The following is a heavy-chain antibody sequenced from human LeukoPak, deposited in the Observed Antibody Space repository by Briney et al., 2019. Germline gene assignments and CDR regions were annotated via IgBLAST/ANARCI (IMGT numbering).Heavy chain of an antibody. CDR3: ARENSDYPGVDY. Sequence: SQTLSLTCAISGDIVSSNSGAWSWIRQSPSRGLEWLGRTYYRSKWYSDFAPSVQSRITINPDTSKNQFSLQLKSVTPEDTAVYYCARENSDYPGVDYWGQGTLVTVSS. CDR2: TYYRSKWYS. CDR1: GDIVSSNSGA. V-gene: IGHV6-1*01. J-gene: IGHJ4*02. D-gene: IGHD5-12*01.